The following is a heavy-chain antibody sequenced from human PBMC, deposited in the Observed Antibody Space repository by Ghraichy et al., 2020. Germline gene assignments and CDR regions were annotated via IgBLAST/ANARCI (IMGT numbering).Heavy chain of an antibody. CDR2: FDPEDGET. CDR1: GYTLTELS. D-gene: IGHD2-2*01. CDR3: ATVFYGYCSSTSCPGRLAEYNWFDP. V-gene: IGHV1-24*01. Sequence: ASVKVSCKVSGYTLTELSMHWVRQAPGKGLEWMGGFDPEDGETIYAQKFQGRVTMTEDTSTDTAYMELSSLRSEDTAVYYCATVFYGYCSSTSCPGRLAEYNWFDPWGQGTLVTVSS. J-gene: IGHJ5*02.